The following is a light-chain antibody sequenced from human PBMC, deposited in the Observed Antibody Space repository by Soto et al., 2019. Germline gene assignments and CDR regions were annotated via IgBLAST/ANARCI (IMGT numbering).Light chain of an antibody. CDR3: QQYNNWPWT. V-gene: IGKV3-15*01. J-gene: IGKJ1*01. CDR1: QSISDT. Sequence: EAFMTQSPATLCLCQRAVATLSCRASQSISDTLAWYQQKPGQAPRLLIHGASTRATGFPARFSGSGSGTDFTLTISSLQSEDFAIYYCQQYNNWPWTFGQGTKVDIK. CDR2: GAS.